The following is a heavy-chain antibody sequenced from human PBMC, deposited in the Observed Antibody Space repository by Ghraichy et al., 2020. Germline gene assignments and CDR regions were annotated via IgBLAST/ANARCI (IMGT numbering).Heavy chain of an antibody. V-gene: IGHV3-7*03. D-gene: IGHD3-3*01. Sequence: GGSLRLSCAASGFTLSSFWMSWVRQAPGEGLEWVANIKKDGSEKYYVDSVKGRFTISRDNAKNSLYLQMNSLRAEDTAVYYCARVANYDFWSGSLPADYWGQGTLVTVSS. CDR2: IKKDGSEK. CDR3: ARVANYDFWSGSLPADY. CDR1: GFTLSSFW. J-gene: IGHJ4*02.